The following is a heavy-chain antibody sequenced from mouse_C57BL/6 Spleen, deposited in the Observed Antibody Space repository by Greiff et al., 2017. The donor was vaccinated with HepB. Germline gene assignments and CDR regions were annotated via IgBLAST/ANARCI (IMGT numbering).Heavy chain of an antibody. D-gene: IGHD2-5*01. Sequence: QVQLQHPGAELVKPGASVKMSCKASGYTFTSYWITWVKQRPGQGLEWIGDIYPGSGSTNYNEKFKSKATLTVDTSSSTAYMQLSSLTSEDSAVYYCARWAYYSNLFDYWGQGTTLTVSS. J-gene: IGHJ2*01. CDR3: ARWAYYSNLFDY. V-gene: IGHV1-55*01. CDR2: IYPGSGST. CDR1: GYTFTSYW.